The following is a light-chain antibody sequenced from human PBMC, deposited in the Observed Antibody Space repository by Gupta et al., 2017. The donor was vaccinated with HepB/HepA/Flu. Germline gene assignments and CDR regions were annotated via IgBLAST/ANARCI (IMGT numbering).Light chain of an antibody. CDR3: QQRSNWPPS. CDR1: QSVSSY. V-gene: IGKV3-11*01. Sequence: EIVLTQSPATLSLSPGERATLSCRASQSVSSYLAWYQQKPGQAPRLLIYDASNRATGIPARFSGSGSGTDFTLTISSPEPEDFAVYYCQQRSNWPPSFSGGTKVEIK. J-gene: IGKJ4*01. CDR2: DAS.